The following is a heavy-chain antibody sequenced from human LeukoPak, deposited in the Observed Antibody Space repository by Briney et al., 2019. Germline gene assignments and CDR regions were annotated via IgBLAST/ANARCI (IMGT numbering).Heavy chain of an antibody. CDR2: INPTGGST. Sequence: GASVKVSCKASGYTFTNYYMHWVRQAPGEGLEWMGIINPTGGSTSYAQKFQGRVTMTRDTSTSTVYMELSSLRSEDTAVYYCARDHYHKIHSVMVSAPDYWGQGTLVIVSS. CDR1: GYTFTNYY. D-gene: IGHD2-21*02. CDR3: ARDHYHKIHSVMVSAPDY. J-gene: IGHJ4*02. V-gene: IGHV1-46*01.